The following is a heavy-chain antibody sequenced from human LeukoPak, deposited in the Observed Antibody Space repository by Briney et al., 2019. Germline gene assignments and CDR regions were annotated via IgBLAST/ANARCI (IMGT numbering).Heavy chain of an antibody. J-gene: IGHJ4*02. CDR1: GFTFSRYW. CDR2: IKQDGSEK. V-gene: IGHV3-7*01. Sequence: GGSLRLSCAASGFTFSRYWMSWVRQAPGKGLERVANIKQDGSEKYYVDSVKGRFTISRDNAKNSLYLQMNSLRAEDTAVYYCARKNGLDYWGQGTLVTVSS. CDR3: ARKNGLDY.